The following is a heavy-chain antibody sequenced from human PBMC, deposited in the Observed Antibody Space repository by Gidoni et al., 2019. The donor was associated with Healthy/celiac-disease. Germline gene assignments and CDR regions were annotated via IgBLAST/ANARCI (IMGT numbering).Heavy chain of an antibody. D-gene: IGHD2-2*01. J-gene: IGHJ4*02. CDR3: AKGPSSYIVVVPAPDY. CDR2: ISGSGGST. V-gene: IGHV3-23*01. Sequence: EVQLLESGGGLVQPGGSLRLSCAASGFPFSSYAMSWVRQAPGKGLEWVSAISGSGGSTYYADSVKGRFTISRDNSKNTLYLQMNSLRAEDTAVYYCAKGPSSYIVVVPAPDYWGQGTLVTVSS. CDR1: GFPFSSYA.